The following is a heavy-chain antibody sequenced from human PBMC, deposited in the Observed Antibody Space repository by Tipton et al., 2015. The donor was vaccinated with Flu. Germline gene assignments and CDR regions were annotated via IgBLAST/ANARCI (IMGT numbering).Heavy chain of an antibody. Sequence: LVQSGAEVKKPGESLKISCKGSGYSFTSYWIGWVRQMPGKGLEWMGIIYPGDSDTRYSPSFQGQVTISADKSISTAYLQWSSLKASDTAMYYCARQEAYYYDSSGYRDAFDIWGQGTMVTVSS. V-gene: IGHV5-51*01. J-gene: IGHJ3*02. CDR1: GYSFTSYW. CDR2: IYPGDSDT. CDR3: ARQEAYYYDSSGYRDAFDI. D-gene: IGHD3-22*01.